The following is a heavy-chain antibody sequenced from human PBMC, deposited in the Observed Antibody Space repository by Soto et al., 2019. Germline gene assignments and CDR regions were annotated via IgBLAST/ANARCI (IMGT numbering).Heavy chain of an antibody. CDR2: INHSGST. CDR3: ARVWTYHDILIGYYNYLDV. V-gene: IGHV4-34*02. D-gene: IGHD3-9*01. CDR1: GAYLSDHY. Sequence: QVHLQQWGAGLLQPSETLSLTCAVYGAYLSDHYWNWIRQPPGKGLEWIGEINHSGSTKYNPSLERRVRLSVDTSENQFSLKLNSVTAADTAVYYCARVWTYHDILIGYYNYLDVWGKGTTVTVS. J-gene: IGHJ6*03.